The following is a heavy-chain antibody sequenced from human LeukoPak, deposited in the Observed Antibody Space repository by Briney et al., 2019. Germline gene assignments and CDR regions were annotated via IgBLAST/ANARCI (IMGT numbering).Heavy chain of an antibody. Sequence: SETLSLTCAVSGYSISSGYYWGWIRQPPGKGLEWIGSIYHSGSTYYNPSLKSRVTISVDTSKNQFSLKLSSVTAADTAVYYCARGAWIQLWFDYWGQGTLVTVSS. CDR1: GYSISSGYY. CDR2: IYHSGST. D-gene: IGHD5-18*01. CDR3: ARGAWIQLWFDY. V-gene: IGHV4-38-2*01. J-gene: IGHJ4*02.